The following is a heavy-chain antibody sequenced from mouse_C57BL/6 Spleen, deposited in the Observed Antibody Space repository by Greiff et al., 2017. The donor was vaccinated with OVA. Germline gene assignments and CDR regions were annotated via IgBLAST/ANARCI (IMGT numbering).Heavy chain of an antibody. V-gene: IGHV10-3*01. CDR3: VRGIGYYGSSGYAMDY. CDR1: GFTFNTYA. CDR2: IRSKSSNYAT. Sequence: EVQGVESGGGLVQPKGSLKLSCAASGFTFNTYAMHWVRQAPGKGLEWVARIRSKSSNYATYYADSVKDRFTISRDDSQSMLYLQMNNLKTEDTAMYYCVRGIGYYGSSGYAMDYWGQGTSVTVSS. J-gene: IGHJ4*01. D-gene: IGHD1-1*01.